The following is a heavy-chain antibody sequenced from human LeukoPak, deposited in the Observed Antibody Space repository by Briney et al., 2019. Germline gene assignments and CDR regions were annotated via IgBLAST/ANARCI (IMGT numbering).Heavy chain of an antibody. D-gene: IGHD6-13*01. CDR1: GGSNSSSSYY. Sequence: SETLSLTCTVAGGSNSSSSYYWGWIRQPPGKGLEWIGSIYYSGSTYYNPSLKSRVTISVDTSKNQFSLKLSSVTAADTAVYYCARVSGGHSSSWYAGNYYYMDVWGKGTTVTVSS. J-gene: IGHJ6*03. V-gene: IGHV4-39*07. CDR3: ARVSGGHSSSWYAGNYYYMDV. CDR2: IYYSGST.